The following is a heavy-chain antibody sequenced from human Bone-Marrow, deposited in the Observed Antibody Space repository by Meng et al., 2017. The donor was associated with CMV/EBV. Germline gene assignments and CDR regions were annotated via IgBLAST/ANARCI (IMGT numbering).Heavy chain of an antibody. CDR2: ISSSTGSTI. CDR3: AGHDYAYDAFDI. V-gene: IGHV3-11*01. Sequence: GGSLRLSCAASGFTFSDYYMSWIRQAPGKGLEWFSYISSSTGSTIYYADSVKGRFTISRDNAKNSVYLQMHSLRTEDTAVYYCAGHDYAYDAFDIWGQGTKVTISS. D-gene: IGHD4-17*01. CDR1: GFTFSDYY. J-gene: IGHJ3*02.